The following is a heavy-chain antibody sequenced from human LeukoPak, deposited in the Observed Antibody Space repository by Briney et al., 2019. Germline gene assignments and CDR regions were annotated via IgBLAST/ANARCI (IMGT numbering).Heavy chain of an antibody. D-gene: IGHD6-13*01. J-gene: IGHJ4*02. V-gene: IGHV1-2*06. CDR3: ARSDLAAAVPEDY. CDR1: GYTFTGYY. CDR2: INPNSGGT. Sequence: ASAKVSCKASGYTFTGYYIHWVRQAPGQGLEWMGRINPNSGGTNYAQKFQGRVTMTTDTSTSTAYMELRSLRSDDTAVYYCARSDLAAAVPEDYWGQGTLVTVSS.